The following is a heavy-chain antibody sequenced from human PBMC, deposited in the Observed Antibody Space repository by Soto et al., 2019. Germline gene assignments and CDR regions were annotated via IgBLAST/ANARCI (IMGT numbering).Heavy chain of an antibody. J-gene: IGHJ4*02. D-gene: IGHD2-2*01. CDR2: ISGSGGSS. Sequence: EVQLLESGGGLVQPGGSRRLSCATSGFTVSNYAMSWDRQAPGKGLEWVSGISGSGGSSYYADSVKGRFTISRDNSKNTLNLQMDSLRAEDTAVYYCAKKSTDSSGYSDYWGQGTVVTVSS. CDR3: AKKSTDSSGYSDY. CDR1: GFTVSNYA. V-gene: IGHV3-23*01.